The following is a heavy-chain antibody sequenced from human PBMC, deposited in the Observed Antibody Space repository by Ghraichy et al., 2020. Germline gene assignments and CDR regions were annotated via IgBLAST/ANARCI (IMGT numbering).Heavy chain of an antibody. CDR2: LDWDDDK. J-gene: IGHJ2*01. Sequence: SGPTLVKPTQTLTLTCIFSGFSLNTAGMSVNWIRQPPGKALEWLARLDWDDDKYYSTTLKTRLTISKDTSKNQVVLTMTNLEPVDTATYFCARIQRTSSDWYFDLWGRGTLVTVSS. V-gene: IGHV2-70*11. D-gene: IGHD6-6*01. CDR3: ARIQRTSSDWYFDL. CDR1: GFSLNTAGMS.